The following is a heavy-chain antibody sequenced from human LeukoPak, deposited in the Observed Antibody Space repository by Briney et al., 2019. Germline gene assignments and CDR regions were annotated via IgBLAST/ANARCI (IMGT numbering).Heavy chain of an antibody. J-gene: IGHJ4*02. V-gene: IGHV3-21*01. D-gene: IGHD6-13*01. CDR1: GFTFSSYS. CDR3: ARGGDNSWYVPYYFDY. Sequence: GGSLRLSCASSGFTFSSYSMNWVRQAPGKGLEWVSSISSSSSYIYYADSVKGRFTISRDNAKNSLYLQMNSLRAEDTAVYYCARGGDNSWYVPYYFDYWGQGTLVTVSS. CDR2: ISSSSSYI.